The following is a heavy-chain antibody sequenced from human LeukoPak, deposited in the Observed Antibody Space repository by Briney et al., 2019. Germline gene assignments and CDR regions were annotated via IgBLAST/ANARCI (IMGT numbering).Heavy chain of an antibody. V-gene: IGHV4-59*08. D-gene: IGHD4-11*01. Sequence: SETLSLTCTVSGGSISSSYWSWIRQPPGKGLEWIGYIYYGGSTNYNPSLKSRVTISVDTSKNQFSLKLNSVTAADTAVYYCARQGPLTTAVTTRTNPFDYWGQGTLDTVSS. CDR1: GGSISSSY. CDR2: IYYGGST. CDR3: ARQGPLTTAVTTRTNPFDY. J-gene: IGHJ4*02.